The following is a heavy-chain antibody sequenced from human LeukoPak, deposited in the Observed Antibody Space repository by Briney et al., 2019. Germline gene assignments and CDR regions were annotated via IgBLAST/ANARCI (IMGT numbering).Heavy chain of an antibody. CDR2: INHSGST. CDR3: HLGPPGDGFDI. Sequence: PSETLSLTCTVSGGSISSSSYYWSWIRQPPGKGLEWIGEINHSGSTNYNPSLKSRVTISLDTSKNHFSLKLSSVTGADTAMYYCHLGPPGDGFDIWGQGTMVTVSS. J-gene: IGHJ3*02. CDR1: GGSISSSSYY. V-gene: IGHV4-39*02.